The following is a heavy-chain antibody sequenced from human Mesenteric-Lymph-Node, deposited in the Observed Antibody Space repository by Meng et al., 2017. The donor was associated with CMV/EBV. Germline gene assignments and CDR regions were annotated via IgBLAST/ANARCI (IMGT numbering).Heavy chain of an antibody. J-gene: IGHJ5*02. Sequence: ASVKVSCKASGYTFTGYYMHWVRQAPGQGLEWMGWIDPKSRGTYFAQKFEGRVTITRDTSTSTAYMELSGLRFDDTAVYFCARARTTTETGWFDPWGQGTLVTVSS. CDR3: ARARTTTETGWFDP. V-gene: IGHV1-2*02. D-gene: IGHD1-1*01. CDR2: IDPKSRGT. CDR1: GYTFTGYY.